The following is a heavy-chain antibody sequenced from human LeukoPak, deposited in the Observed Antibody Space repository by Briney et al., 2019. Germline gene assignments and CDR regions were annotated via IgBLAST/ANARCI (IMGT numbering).Heavy chain of an antibody. V-gene: IGHV3-30*18. CDR3: AKTSLSDPSGHYYYMDV. Sequence: GGSLRLSCAASGFTFSSYWMSWVRQAPGKGLEWVAVISYDGSNKYYADSVKGRFTISRDNSKNTLYLQLNNLRIEDTALYYCAKTSLSDPSGHYYYMDVWGKGTTVTVSS. D-gene: IGHD3-3*01. CDR1: GFTFSSYW. CDR2: ISYDGSNK. J-gene: IGHJ6*03.